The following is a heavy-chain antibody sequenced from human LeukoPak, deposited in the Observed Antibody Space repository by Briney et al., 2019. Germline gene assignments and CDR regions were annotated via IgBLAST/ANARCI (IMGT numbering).Heavy chain of an antibody. V-gene: IGHV3-33*06. CDR2: IWYDGSNK. J-gene: IGHJ6*03. CDR3: AKGPSRCASSTSCSFNYYYYYYMDV. D-gene: IGHD2-2*01. CDR1: GFTFSSYG. Sequence: GGSLRLSCAASGFTFSSYGMHWVRQAPGKGLEWVAVIWYDGSNKYYADSVKGRFTISRDNSKNTLYLQMNSLRAEDTAVYYCAKGPSRCASSTSCSFNYYYYYYMDVWGKGTTVTVSS.